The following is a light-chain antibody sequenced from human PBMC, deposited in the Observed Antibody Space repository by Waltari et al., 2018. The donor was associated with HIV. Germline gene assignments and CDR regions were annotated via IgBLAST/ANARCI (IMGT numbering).Light chain of an antibody. Sequence: QLVLTQSPSASASLGASVKLTCNLSSGHSSYAIAWHQQPPGKGPRYLMKLNSDGRNSKGDVIPHRFSGSNSGAERYLTLSLLQSEDDADYYFQTWGTGNPVFGGGTQLTVL. V-gene: IGLV4-69*01. CDR1: SGHSSYA. J-gene: IGLJ2*01. CDR3: QTWGTGNPV. CDR2: LNSDGRN.